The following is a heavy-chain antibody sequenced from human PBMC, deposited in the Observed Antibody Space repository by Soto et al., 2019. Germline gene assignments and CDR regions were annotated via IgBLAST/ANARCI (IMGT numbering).Heavy chain of an antibody. CDR2: ISAYNGNT. Sequence: ASVKVSCKASGYTFTNYGVSWVRQAPGQGLEWMGWISAYNGNTKYAQKLQGRVTMTTDTSTSTAYMELRSLRSDDTAVYYCARGVGSGSYYNQYNWFDPWGQGTLVTVSS. D-gene: IGHD3-10*01. J-gene: IGHJ5*02. V-gene: IGHV1-18*01. CDR3: ARGVGSGSYYNQYNWFDP. CDR1: GYTFTNYG.